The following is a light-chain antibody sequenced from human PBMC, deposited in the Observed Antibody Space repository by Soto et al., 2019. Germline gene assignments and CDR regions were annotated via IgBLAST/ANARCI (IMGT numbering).Light chain of an antibody. V-gene: IGKV1-39*01. CDR1: QSISSY. CDR2: AAS. CDR3: QQSYSTPQYT. J-gene: IGKJ2*01. Sequence: DIQMTQSPSSLSASVGDRVTITCRASQSISSYLNWYQQKPGKAPKLLIYAASSLQSGVPPRFSGRGSGTDFTLTISSLQPEDFAPYYCQQSYSTPQYTFGQGTKLEIK.